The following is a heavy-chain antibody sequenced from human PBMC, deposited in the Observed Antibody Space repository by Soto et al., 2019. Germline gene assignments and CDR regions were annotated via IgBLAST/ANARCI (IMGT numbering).Heavy chain of an antibody. CDR3: ARGSSIAGLYYGMDV. D-gene: IGHD6-6*01. CDR2: NYYSGIT. V-gene: IGHV4-31*03. CDR1: GGSISSGGYY. J-gene: IGHJ6*02. Sequence: PSEPLSLTCTVSGGSISSGGYYLTWIRQHPGKGLEWIGYNYYSGITYYNPSLKSRVTISLDTSKNQFSLKLSSVTAADTAVYYCARGSSIAGLYYGMDVWGQGTTVTVSS.